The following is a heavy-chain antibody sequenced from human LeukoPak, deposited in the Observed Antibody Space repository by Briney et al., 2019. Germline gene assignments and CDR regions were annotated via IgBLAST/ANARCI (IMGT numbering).Heavy chain of an antibody. CDR2: INRSGGGT. Sequence: ASVKVSCKASAYIFTRYHIHWVRQAPGQGLEWMGIINRSGGGTSYAQKFQGRVTMTSDTPTSTVHMELSSLRSEDTAVYYCAAADATTESGFDYWGQGTLVTVSS. J-gene: IGHJ4*02. CDR1: AYIFTRYH. V-gene: IGHV1-46*01. CDR3: AAADATTESGFDY. D-gene: IGHD4-17*01.